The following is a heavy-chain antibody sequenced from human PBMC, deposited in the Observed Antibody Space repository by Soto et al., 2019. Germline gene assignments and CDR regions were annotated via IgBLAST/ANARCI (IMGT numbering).Heavy chain of an antibody. Sequence: ASVKVSCKAPGYTFTSYAMHWVRQAPGQRLEWMGWINAGNGNTKYSQKFQGRVTITRDTSASTAYMELSSLRSEDTAVYYCARAGYCTNGVCPTYYYYGMDVWGQGTTVTVSS. J-gene: IGHJ6*02. V-gene: IGHV1-3*01. D-gene: IGHD2-8*01. CDR3: ARAGYCTNGVCPTYYYYGMDV. CDR2: INAGNGNT. CDR1: GYTFTSYA.